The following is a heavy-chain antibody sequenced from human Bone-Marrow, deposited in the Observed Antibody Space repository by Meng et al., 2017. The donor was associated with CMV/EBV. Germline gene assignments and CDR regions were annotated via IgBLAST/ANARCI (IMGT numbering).Heavy chain of an antibody. CDR2: IIPILGIA. CDR1: GGTFSSYA. Sequence: SVKVSCKASGGTFSSYAISWVRQAPGQGLEWMGGIIPILGIANYAQKFQGRVTITADKSTSTAYMELSSLRSEDTAVYYCARGGGPYYYYYGMDVWGQGTTVTVSS. D-gene: IGHD3-16*01. V-gene: IGHV1-69*10. J-gene: IGHJ6*02. CDR3: ARGGGPYYYYYGMDV.